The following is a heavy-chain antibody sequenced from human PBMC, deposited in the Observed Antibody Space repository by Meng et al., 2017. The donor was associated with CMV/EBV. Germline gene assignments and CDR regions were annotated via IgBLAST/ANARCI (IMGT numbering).Heavy chain of an antibody. CDR3: ARLSGSGTTSTGYHYAFDS. CDR2: IYYSGTT. Sequence: GRRQESVPGLVKPSQTPSLTCSVSGGSISSGDYYWSWIRQPPGKGLEWIGYIYYSGTTYYNPSLESRVTISVDTSKNQFSLNLSSVTAADTAVYYCARLSGSGTTSTGYHYAFDSWGQGTLVTVSS. V-gene: IGHV4-30-4*08. D-gene: IGHD3-22*01. J-gene: IGHJ4*02. CDR1: GGSISSGDYY.